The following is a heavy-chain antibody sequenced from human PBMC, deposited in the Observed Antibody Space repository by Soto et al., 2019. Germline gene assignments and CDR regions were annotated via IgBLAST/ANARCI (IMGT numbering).Heavy chain of an antibody. CDR3: AKIWTSAAAGFDY. J-gene: IGHJ4*02. CDR2: ISYDGSNK. V-gene: IGHV3-30*18. D-gene: IGHD6-13*01. CDR1: GFTFSSYG. Sequence: GGSLRLSCAASGFTFSSYGMHWVRQAPGKGLEWVAVISYDGSNKYYADSVKGRFTISRDNSKNTLYLQMNSLRAEDTAVYYCAKIWTSAAAGFDYWGQGTLVTVSS.